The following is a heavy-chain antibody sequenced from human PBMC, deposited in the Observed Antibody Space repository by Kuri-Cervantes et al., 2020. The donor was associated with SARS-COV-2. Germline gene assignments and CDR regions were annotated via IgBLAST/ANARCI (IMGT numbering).Heavy chain of an antibody. J-gene: IGHJ6*03. CDR2: IYSGGST. CDR3: ARRTLAARPGYYYMEV. V-gene: IGHV3-66*02. CDR1: GFTVSSYS. Sequence: GESLKISCAASGFTVSSYSMHWVRQAPGKGLEWVSVIYSGGSTYYTDSVTGRFTISSDNSKNTQYLQMNSQRAEDTAVYYCARRTLAARPGYYYMEVWGKGTTVTVSS. D-gene: IGHD6-6*01.